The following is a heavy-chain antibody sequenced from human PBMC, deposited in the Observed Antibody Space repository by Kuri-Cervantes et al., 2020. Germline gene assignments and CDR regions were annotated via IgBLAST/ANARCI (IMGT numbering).Heavy chain of an antibody. Sequence: GESLKISCAASGFTFSSFAMSWVRQGPGKGLEWVSGMTNSGDGYYADSVKGRSTISRDNSKNTLDLQMNSLRAEDTAVYYCARGTECSGGSCANDAFDIWGQGTMVTVSS. J-gene: IGHJ3*02. CDR3: ARGTECSGGSCANDAFDI. CDR1: GFTFSSFA. D-gene: IGHD2-15*01. V-gene: IGHV3-23*01. CDR2: MTNSGDG.